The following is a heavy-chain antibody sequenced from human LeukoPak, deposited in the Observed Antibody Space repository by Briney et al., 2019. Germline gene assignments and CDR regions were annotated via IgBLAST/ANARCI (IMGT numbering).Heavy chain of an antibody. Sequence: GGSLRLSCAASGFTFDDYAMHWVRQAPGKGLEWVALISWDGGSTYYADSVKGRFTISRDNSKNSLYLQMNSLRAEDTALYYCATEGEQLVRGHYYMDVWGKGTTVTISS. V-gene: IGHV3-43D*03. D-gene: IGHD6-13*01. J-gene: IGHJ6*03. CDR3: ATEGEQLVRGHYYMDV. CDR2: ISWDGGST. CDR1: GFTFDDYA.